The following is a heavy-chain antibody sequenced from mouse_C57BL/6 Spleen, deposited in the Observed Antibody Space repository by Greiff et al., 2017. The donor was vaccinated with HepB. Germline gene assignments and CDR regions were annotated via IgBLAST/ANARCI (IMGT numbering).Heavy chain of an antibody. CDR2: IHPNSGST. Sequence: QVQLQQPGAELVKPGASVKLSCKASGYTFTSYWMPWVKQRPGQGLEWIGMIHPNSGSTNYNEKFKSKATLTVDKSSSTAYMQLSSLTSEDSAVYYCARSETGGRYFDYWGQGTTLTVSS. CDR3: ARSETGGRYFDY. J-gene: IGHJ2*01. D-gene: IGHD3-2*01. CDR1: GYTFTSYW. V-gene: IGHV1-64*01.